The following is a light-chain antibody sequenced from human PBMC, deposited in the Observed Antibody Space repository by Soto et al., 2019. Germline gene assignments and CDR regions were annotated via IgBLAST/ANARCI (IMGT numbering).Light chain of an antibody. V-gene: IGKV3-20*01. CDR1: QPISSNC. J-gene: IGKJ3*01. Sequence: EIVLTQSPGTLSLSPGERATLSCRASQPISSNCLVWYQAKRARAPRVLIHSASIRATDIPDSFSGGGFGTDLELTINRLQREDFERYYCQQCRSPPFTFGPGTKVDI. CDR3: QQCRSPPFT. CDR2: SAS.